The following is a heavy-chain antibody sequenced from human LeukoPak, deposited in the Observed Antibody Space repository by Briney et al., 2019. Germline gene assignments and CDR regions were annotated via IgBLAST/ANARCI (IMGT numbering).Heavy chain of an antibody. D-gene: IGHD4-17*01. Sequence: GGSLRLSCAASGFTFSTYEMNWVRQAPGKGLEWVSYISSSGSTIYYADSVKGRFTISRDNAKNSLYLQMNSLRAEDTAVYYCARTSLYGAYPDYYYGMDVWGQGTTVTVSS. J-gene: IGHJ6*02. V-gene: IGHV3-48*03. CDR2: ISSSGSTI. CDR1: GFTFSTYE. CDR3: ARTSLYGAYPDYYYGMDV.